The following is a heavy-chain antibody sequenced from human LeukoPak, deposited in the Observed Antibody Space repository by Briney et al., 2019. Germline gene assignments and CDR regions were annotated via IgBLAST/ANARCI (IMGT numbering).Heavy chain of an antibody. V-gene: IGHV4-39*07. CDR3: ARGHPKYYDILTGYYKCYYFDY. J-gene: IGHJ4*02. Sequence: SETLSLTCTVFGDSVSSSNYYWAWFRQPPGKGLEWIGEINHSGSTNYNPSLKSRVTISVATSKNQFSLKLSSVTAADTAVYYCARGHPKYYDILTGYYKCYYFDYWAREPWSPSPQ. CDR1: GDSVSSSNYY. D-gene: IGHD3-9*01. CDR2: INHSGST.